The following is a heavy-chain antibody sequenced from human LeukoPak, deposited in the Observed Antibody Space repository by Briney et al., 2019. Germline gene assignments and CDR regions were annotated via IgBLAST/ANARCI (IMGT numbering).Heavy chain of an antibody. CDR2: MYCSGTT. CDR3: ARHLAGRIFNFNY. J-gene: IGHJ4*02. D-gene: IGHD6-19*01. CDR1: GGSNSGYY. V-gene: IGHV4-59*01. Sequence: PSETLSLSCTVTGGSNSGYYWSWLRQPPGKGLEGIGYMYCSGTTTYSPSLKSRVTISIDTPKNQFSLKLNSVTAADTAVYYCARHLAGRIFNFNYWGQGTLVTVSS.